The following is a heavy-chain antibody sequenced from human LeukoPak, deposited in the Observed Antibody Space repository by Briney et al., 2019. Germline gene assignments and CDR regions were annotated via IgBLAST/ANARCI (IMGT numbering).Heavy chain of an antibody. V-gene: IGHV3-21*04. CDR3: AKGNYYDSSGYHYFDY. Sequence: KPGGSLRLSCAASGFTFSSYSMNWVRQAPGKGLEWVSSISSSSSYIYYADSVKGRFTISRDNAKNSLYLQMNSLRAEDTALYYCAKGNYYDSSGYHYFDYWGQGTLVTVSS. CDR1: GFTFSSYS. D-gene: IGHD3-22*01. J-gene: IGHJ4*02. CDR2: ISSSSSYI.